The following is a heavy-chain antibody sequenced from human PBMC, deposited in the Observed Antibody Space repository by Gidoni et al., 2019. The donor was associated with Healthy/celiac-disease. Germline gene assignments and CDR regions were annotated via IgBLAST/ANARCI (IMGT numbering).Heavy chain of an antibody. V-gene: IGHV3-21*01. CDR2: ISSSSSYI. Sequence: EVQLVESGGGMVMPGGYLRLSCAASGFTFRCFSMNWVRQAPGKGLEWVSSISSSSSYIYYADSVKGRFTISRDNAKNSLYLQMNSLRAEDTAVYYCARDDGYSYGLTGFFDYYYMDVWGKGTTVTVSS. CDR3: ARDDGYSYGLTGFFDYYYMDV. CDR1: GFTFRCFS. J-gene: IGHJ6*03. D-gene: IGHD5-18*01.